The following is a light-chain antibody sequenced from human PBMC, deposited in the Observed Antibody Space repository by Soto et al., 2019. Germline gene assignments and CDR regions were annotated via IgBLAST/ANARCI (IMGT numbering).Light chain of an antibody. V-gene: IGKV3-20*01. CDR3: QHYGSSHLVT. Sequence: EIVLTQSPGTLSLSPGERATLSCRASQSVSSSYLAWYQQKPGQAPRLLIDAASSRATGIPDMFSGSGSGTDFHLTISRLESEDFAVYYCQHYGSSHLVTFGQGTRLEIK. CDR2: AAS. CDR1: QSVSSSY. J-gene: IGKJ5*01.